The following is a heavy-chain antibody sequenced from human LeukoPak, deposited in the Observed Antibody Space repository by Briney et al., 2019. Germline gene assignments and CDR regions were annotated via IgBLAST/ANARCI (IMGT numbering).Heavy chain of an antibody. Sequence: GGSLRLSCAASGFTFSSYSMNWVRQAPGKGLEWVSYISSSSSTIYYADSVKGRFTISRDNAKNSLYLQMKSLRAEDTAVYYCARGNGYNLDAFDIWGQGTMVTVSS. V-gene: IGHV3-48*01. J-gene: IGHJ3*02. D-gene: IGHD5-24*01. CDR2: ISSSSSTI. CDR3: ARGNGYNLDAFDI. CDR1: GFTFSSYS.